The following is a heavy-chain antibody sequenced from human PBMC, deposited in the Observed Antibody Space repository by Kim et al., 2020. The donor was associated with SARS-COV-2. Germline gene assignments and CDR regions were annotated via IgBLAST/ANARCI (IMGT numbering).Heavy chain of an antibody. CDR2: ISWNSGSI. J-gene: IGHJ6*02. D-gene: IGHD6-19*01. CDR3: AKDLRIAVAGTRGGMDV. V-gene: IGHV3-9*01. Sequence: GGSLRLSCAASGFTFGDYAMHWVRQAPGKGLEWVSGISWNSGSIGYADSVKGRFTISRDNAKNSLYLQMNSLRAEDTALYYCAKDLRIAVAGTRGGMDVWRRGATAAVSS. CDR1: GFTFGDYA.